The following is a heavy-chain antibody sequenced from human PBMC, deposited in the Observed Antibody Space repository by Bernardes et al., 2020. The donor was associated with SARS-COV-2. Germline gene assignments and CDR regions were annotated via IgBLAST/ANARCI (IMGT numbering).Heavy chain of an antibody. Sequence: SETLSRTCSVSGGSINTDNYWSWVRQPPGKGLEWIGHIYYSGGTFYNPSLKSRLSISIDTSQNQFSLMLTSVTAADTAVYFCARVSIGTYEPGFDQWGQGTLVTVSS. V-gene: IGHV4-30-4*01. CDR2: IYYSGGT. CDR1: GGSINTDNY. D-gene: IGHD5-12*01. J-gene: IGHJ4*02. CDR3: ARVSIGTYEPGFDQ.